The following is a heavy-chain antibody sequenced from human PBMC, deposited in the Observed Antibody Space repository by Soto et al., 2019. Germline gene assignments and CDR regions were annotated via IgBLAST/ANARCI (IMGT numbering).Heavy chain of an antibody. CDR1: GGSTCRSNR. CDR3: AIIGGGDNDTTYV. CDR2: IYHSGRT. V-gene: IGHV4-4*02. J-gene: IGHJ6*01. D-gene: IGHD3-16*01. Sequence: SETPSLTCAVSGGSTCRSNRWSWARQPPGKGLEWIGEIYHSGRTTSTPSLKSRVTISVDKSKTRSSLKLSCVSAVGTALKRSAIIGGGDNDTTYVWGPGATVTVSS.